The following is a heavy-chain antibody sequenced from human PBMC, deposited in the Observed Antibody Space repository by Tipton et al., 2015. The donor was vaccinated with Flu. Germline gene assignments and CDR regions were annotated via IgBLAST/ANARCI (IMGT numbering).Heavy chain of an antibody. J-gene: IGHJ1*01. V-gene: IGHV3-49*04. Sequence: SLRLSCTASGFTFGDYAMNWVRQAPGKGLEWVGFIRSKAYGGTTEYAASVKCRVTISSDDSKSIADLHMNSLKTEDTAVYYCTRSRGSYEAEYFQHWGQGTRLTVSA. CDR3: TRSRGSYEAEYFQH. CDR1: GFTFGDYA. CDR2: IRSKAYGGTT. D-gene: IGHD1-26*01.